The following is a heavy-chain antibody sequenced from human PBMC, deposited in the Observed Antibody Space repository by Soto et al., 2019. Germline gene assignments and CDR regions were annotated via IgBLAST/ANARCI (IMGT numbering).Heavy chain of an antibody. Sequence: GESLKISCRTSRYRFTSYWIAWGRQMPCKGLEWMGIIFPSDSDTRYSPFFQGQVTISADRSTSTVFLQWASLKASDTAVYFCARKDKSGYFSWFDPWGQGTLVTVSS. CDR2: IFPSDSDT. V-gene: IGHV5-51*01. J-gene: IGHJ5*02. D-gene: IGHD3-22*01. CDR1: RYRFTSYW. CDR3: ARKDKSGYFSWFDP.